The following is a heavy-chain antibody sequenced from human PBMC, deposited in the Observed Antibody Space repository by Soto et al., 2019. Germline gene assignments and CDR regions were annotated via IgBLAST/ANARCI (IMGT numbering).Heavy chain of an antibody. CDR2: IIPIFGTA. D-gene: IGHD2-21*01. CDR1: GGIFSSYA. CDR3: ARDGGRFVVTLAKFDP. J-gene: IGHJ5*02. Sequence: ASVKVSCKASGGIFSSYAISWVRQAPGQGLEWMGGIIPIFGTANYAQKFQGRVTITADESTNTAYMDLSSLKSEDTAIYYCARDGGRFVVTLAKFDPWGQGTLVTVSS. V-gene: IGHV1-69*13.